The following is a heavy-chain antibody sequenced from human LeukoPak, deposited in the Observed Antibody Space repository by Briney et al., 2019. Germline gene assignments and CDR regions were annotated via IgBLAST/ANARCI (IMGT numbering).Heavy chain of an antibody. V-gene: IGHV6-1*01. CDR1: GDSVSNKNTA. CDR2: TYYRSKWYN. D-gene: IGHD6-19*01. J-gene: IGHJ4*02. CDR3: ARERGSGLYYFDY. Sequence: SQTLSLTCAISGDSVSNKNTAWNRIRQSPSRGLEWLGRTYYRSKWYNDYAVSVKSRITINPDTSKNQFSLQLNSVTPEDTAVYYCARERGSGLYYFDYWGQGTLVTVSS.